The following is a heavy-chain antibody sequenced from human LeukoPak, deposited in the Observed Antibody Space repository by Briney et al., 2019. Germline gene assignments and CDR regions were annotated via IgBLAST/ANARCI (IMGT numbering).Heavy chain of an antibody. D-gene: IGHD2-21*01. CDR3: ARVCPSTYCGGDWFDP. CDR2: IYHSGST. V-gene: IGHV4-38-2*02. J-gene: IGHJ5*02. CDR1: GGSISSYY. Sequence: PSETLSLTCIVSGGSISSYYWSWIRQPPGKGLEWIGSIYHSGSTYYNPSLKSRVTISVDTSKNQFSLKLSSVTAADTAVYYCARVCPSTYCGGDWFDPWGQGTLVAVSS.